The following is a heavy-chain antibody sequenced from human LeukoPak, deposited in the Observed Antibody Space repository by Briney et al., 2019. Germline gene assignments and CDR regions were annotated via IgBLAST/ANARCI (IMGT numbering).Heavy chain of an antibody. CDR3: ARGGRGYSYGNDY. Sequence: GGSLRLSCAASGFTVTSNYMSWVRQAPGKGLEWVSVIYSDASTYYADSVKGRFTISRHNSKNTLYLQMNSLRAEDTAVYYCARGGRGYSYGNDYWGQGTLVTVSS. CDR1: GFTVTSNY. J-gene: IGHJ4*02. V-gene: IGHV3-66*01. CDR2: IYSDAST. D-gene: IGHD5-18*01.